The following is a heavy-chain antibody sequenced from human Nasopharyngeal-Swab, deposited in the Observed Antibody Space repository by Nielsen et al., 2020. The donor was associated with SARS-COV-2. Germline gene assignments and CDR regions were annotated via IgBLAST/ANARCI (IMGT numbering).Heavy chain of an antibody. V-gene: IGHV3-33*01. J-gene: IGHJ4*02. D-gene: IGHD4-17*01. CDR1: GFTFNDYV. CDR3: ARDAPAHYGAFY. CDR2: IWYDGSDR. Sequence: GGSLRLSCAASGFTFNDYVMHWVRQAPGKGLEWVGAIWYDGSDRFYADSVKGRFTISRNNSKNTLYLQMSSLRAEDTAVYYCARDAPAHYGAFYWGRGTLVTVSS.